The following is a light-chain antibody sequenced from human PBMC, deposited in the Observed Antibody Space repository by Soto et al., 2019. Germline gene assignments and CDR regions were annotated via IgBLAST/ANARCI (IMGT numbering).Light chain of an antibody. Sequence: DIQLTQSPSSLSASVGDRVTITCRASQGISSYLAWYQQRPGKAPKLLMYGSSTLQRGVPSRFSGSASGTTFTLTINNLRPEDFATYYCQQPNNFPRTFGQGTKVEIK. V-gene: IGKV1-9*01. J-gene: IGKJ1*01. CDR2: GSS. CDR1: QGISSY. CDR3: QQPNNFPRT.